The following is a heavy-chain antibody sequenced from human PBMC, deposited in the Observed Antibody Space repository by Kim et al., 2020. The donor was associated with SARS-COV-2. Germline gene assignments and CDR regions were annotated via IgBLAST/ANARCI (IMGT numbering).Heavy chain of an antibody. CDR3: ARDLYPIAVAGTNYYYYYGMDV. J-gene: IGHJ6*04. CDR1: GFTFSDYY. D-gene: IGHD6-19*01. CDR2: ISSSGSTI. Sequence: GGSLRLSCAASGFTFSDYYMSWIRQAPGKGLEWVSYISSSGSTIYYADSVKGRFTISRDNAKNSLYLQMNSLRAEDTAGYYCARDLYPIAVAGTNYYYYYGMDVWGKETTVTVSS. V-gene: IGHV3-11*04.